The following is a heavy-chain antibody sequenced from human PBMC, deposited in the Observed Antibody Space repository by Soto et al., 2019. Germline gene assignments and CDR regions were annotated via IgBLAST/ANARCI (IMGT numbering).Heavy chain of an antibody. J-gene: IGHJ4*02. V-gene: IGHV1-18*01. D-gene: IGHD5-12*01. Sequence: VSVKVSCKASGYTFTSYGISWVRQAPGQGLEWMGWISAYNGNTNYAQKFQGRVTMTTDTSTSTAYMELRSLRSDDTAVYYCARDRWRDGYDYGPDFWGQGTLVTVSS. CDR2: ISAYNGNT. CDR3: ARDRWRDGYDYGPDF. CDR1: GYTFTSYG.